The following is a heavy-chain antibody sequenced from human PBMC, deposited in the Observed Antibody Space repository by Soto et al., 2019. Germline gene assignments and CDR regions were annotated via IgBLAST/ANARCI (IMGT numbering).Heavy chain of an antibody. CDR3: ARDASSGLPDYGDYALYGLDV. D-gene: IGHD4-17*01. Sequence: QVQLQESGPGLVKPSQTLSLTCSVSGGSITSSAYYWSWIRQHPGKGLEWIGYIHYSGSTNYNPSLKSRITISIDMFKNQFSLKLSSVTAADTAVYYCARDASSGLPDYGDYALYGLDVWGQGTTVIVSS. CDR1: GGSITSSAYY. V-gene: IGHV4-31*03. J-gene: IGHJ6*02. CDR2: IHYSGST.